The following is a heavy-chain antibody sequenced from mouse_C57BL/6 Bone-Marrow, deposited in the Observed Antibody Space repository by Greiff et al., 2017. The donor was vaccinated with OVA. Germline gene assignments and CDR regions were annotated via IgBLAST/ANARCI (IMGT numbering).Heavy chain of an antibody. J-gene: IGHJ3*01. CDR3: TTRGIAY. V-gene: IGHV14-4*01. CDR1: GFNIKDDY. Sequence: EVQLQQSGAELVRPGASVKLSCTASGFNIKDDYMHWVKQRPELGLEWIGWIDPENGDTEYASKFQGKATITADTSSNTAYLQLSSLTSEDTAVYYCTTRGIAYWGQGTLVTVSA. CDR2: IDPENGDT.